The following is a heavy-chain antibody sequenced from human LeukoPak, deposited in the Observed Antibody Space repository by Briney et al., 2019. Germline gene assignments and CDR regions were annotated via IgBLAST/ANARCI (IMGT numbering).Heavy chain of an antibody. Sequence: GGSLRLSCATSGFSFSSYAMSWVRQAPGKGLEWVSAMSSSDDGRYYAASVRGRFTISRDNSKNTLYLQMNSLRAEDTAVYYCARAGSIRFDYWGQGTLVTVSS. CDR2: MSSSDDGR. D-gene: IGHD1-26*01. CDR1: GFSFSSYA. CDR3: ARAGSIRFDY. V-gene: IGHV3-23*01. J-gene: IGHJ4*02.